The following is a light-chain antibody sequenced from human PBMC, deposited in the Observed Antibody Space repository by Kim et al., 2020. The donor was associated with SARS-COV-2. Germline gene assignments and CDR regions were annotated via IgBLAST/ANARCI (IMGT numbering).Light chain of an antibody. Sequence: SESVGDRVNINCRASQSISSYLNWYQQKPGKAPTLLIYAASSLQSGVPSRFSGSGSGTDFTLTISSLQPEDVATYYCHQSYSTPYTFGQWTKLEI. CDR3: HQSYSTPYT. J-gene: IGKJ2*01. CDR1: QSISSY. V-gene: IGKV1-39*01. CDR2: AAS.